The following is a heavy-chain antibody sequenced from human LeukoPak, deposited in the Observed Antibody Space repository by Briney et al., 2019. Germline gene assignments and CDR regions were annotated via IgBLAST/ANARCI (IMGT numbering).Heavy chain of an antibody. D-gene: IGHD5-18*01. J-gene: IGHJ4*02. V-gene: IGHV3-23*01. Sequence: GGSLRLSCAASGFTFSSYAMSWVRQPPGKGLEWVSAISGSGGSTYYADSVKGRFTISRDNSKNTLYLQMNSLRAEDTAVYYCAKGTKAAMVNFDYWGQGNLVTVSS. CDR1: GFTFSSYA. CDR2: ISGSGGST. CDR3: AKGTKAAMVNFDY.